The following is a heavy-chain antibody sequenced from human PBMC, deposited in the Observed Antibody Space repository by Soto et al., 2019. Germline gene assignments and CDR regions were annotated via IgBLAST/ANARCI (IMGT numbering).Heavy chain of an antibody. D-gene: IGHD6-19*01. J-gene: IGHJ4*02. CDR3: ALIGYRSGWYKL. Sequence: QVTLKGSGPVLVKPTETLTLTCTVSGFSLSNARMGVSWIRQPPGKALEWLAHIFSIDEKSYSTSLKSTLTLSKDTSKSQVVLTMTTMDPVDTATYDCALIGYRSGWYKLWGQGTLVTFSS. CDR2: IFSIDEK. CDR1: GFSLSNARMG. V-gene: IGHV2-26*01.